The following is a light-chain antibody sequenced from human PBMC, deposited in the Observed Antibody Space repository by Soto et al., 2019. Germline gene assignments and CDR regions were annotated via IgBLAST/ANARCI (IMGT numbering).Light chain of an antibody. J-gene: IGLJ1*01. Sequence: QSALTQPRSVSGSPGQSVTISCTGTSSDVGGYNYVSWYQQHPGKAPKLMIYDVSKRPSGVPDRFSGSKSGNTASLTISGLQAEDEADYYCCSYAGTYVFGTGIKV. CDR2: DVS. V-gene: IGLV2-11*01. CDR1: SSDVGGYNY. CDR3: CSYAGTYV.